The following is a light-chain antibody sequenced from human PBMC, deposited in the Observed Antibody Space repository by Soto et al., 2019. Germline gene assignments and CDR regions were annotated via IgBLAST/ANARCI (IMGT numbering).Light chain of an antibody. CDR2: EVS. CDR3: SSYAGSNSVL. V-gene: IGLV2-8*01. CDR1: SSDVGGYNY. Sequence: QSALTQPPSASGSPGQSVTISCTGTSSDVGGYNYVSWYQQHPGKVPKLIIYEVSKRPSGVPDRFSASKSGNAASLTVSGLQAEDEADYYCSSYAGSNSVLFGGGTKVTVL. J-gene: IGLJ2*01.